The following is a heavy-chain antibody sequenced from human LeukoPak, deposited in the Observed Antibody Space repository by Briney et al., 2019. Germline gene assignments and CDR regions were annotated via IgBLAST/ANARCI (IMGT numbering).Heavy chain of an antibody. CDR3: ARASLVRRIWGGKSKSYFDY. CDR2: ISYDGSNK. Sequence: PGGSLRLSCAASGFTFSSYAMHWVCQAPGKGLEWVAVISYDGSNKYYADSVKGRFTISRDNSKNTLSLQMNSLRAEDTAVYYCARASLVRRIWGGKSKSYFDYWGQGTLVTVSS. J-gene: IGHJ4*02. D-gene: IGHD3-16*01. CDR1: GFTFSSYA. V-gene: IGHV3-30*04.